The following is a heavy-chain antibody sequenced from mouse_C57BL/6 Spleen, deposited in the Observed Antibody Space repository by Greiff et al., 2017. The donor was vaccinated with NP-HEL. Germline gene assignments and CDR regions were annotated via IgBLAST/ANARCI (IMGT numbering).Heavy chain of an antibody. CDR1: GFTFSDAW. D-gene: IGHD2-1*01. CDR2: IRNKANNHAT. V-gene: IGHV6-6*01. J-gene: IGHJ2*01. CDR3: TRLYGNYEGYYFDY. Sequence: EVMLVESGGGLVQPGGSMKLSCAASGFTFSDAWMDWVRQSPEKGLEWVAEIRNKANNHATYYAESVKGRFTISRDDSKSSVYLQMNSLRAEDTGIYYCTRLYGNYEGYYFDYWGQGTTLTVSS.